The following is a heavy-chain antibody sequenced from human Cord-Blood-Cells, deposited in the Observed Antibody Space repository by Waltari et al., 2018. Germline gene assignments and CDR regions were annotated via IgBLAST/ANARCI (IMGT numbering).Heavy chain of an antibody. D-gene: IGHD3-10*01. J-gene: IGHJ2*01. Sequence: QVQLQQWGAGLLKPSETLSLTCAVYGGSFSGYYWSWIRQPPGKGLEWIGEINHSGSTNYNPSLKSRVTISVDTSKNQFSLKLSSVTAADTAVYYCARGKGAGHWYFDLWGRGTLVTVSS. CDR3: ARGKGAGHWYFDL. CDR1: GGSFSGYY. CDR2: INHSGST. V-gene: IGHV4-34*01.